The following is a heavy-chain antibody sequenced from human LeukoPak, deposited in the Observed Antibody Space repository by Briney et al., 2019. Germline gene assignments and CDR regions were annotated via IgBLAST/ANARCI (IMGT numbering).Heavy chain of an antibody. Sequence: PGRSLRLSCAASGFSFSSYGMHWVRQAPGQGLEWVAVISYDGSNKYYADSVKGRFTISRDNSKNTLYLQMNSLRAEDTAVYYCAKIGSMITFGGVIVIWGQGTLVTVSS. D-gene: IGHD3-16*02. CDR1: GFSFSSYG. CDR2: ISYDGSNK. J-gene: IGHJ4*02. CDR3: AKIGSMITFGGVIVI. V-gene: IGHV3-30*18.